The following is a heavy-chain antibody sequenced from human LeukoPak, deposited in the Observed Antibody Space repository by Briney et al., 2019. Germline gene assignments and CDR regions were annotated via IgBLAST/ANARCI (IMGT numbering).Heavy chain of an antibody. V-gene: IGHV3-48*03. CDR3: ASGIAVAANWFDP. Sequence: GGSLRLSCAASGFTFSSYEMDWVRQAPGKGLEWVSYISSSGSTIYYADSVKGRFTISRDNAKNSLYLQMNSLRAEDTAVYYCASGIAVAANWFDPWGQGTLVTVSS. J-gene: IGHJ5*02. CDR1: GFTFSSYE. D-gene: IGHD6-19*01. CDR2: ISSSGSTI.